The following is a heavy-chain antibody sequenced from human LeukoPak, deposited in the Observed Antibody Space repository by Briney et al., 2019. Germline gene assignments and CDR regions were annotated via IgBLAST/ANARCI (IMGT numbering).Heavy chain of an antibody. Sequence: PGGSLRLSCAASGFTFDDYTMHWVRPAQGKGLEWVSLISRDSGNTYYADSVKGPFTISRDNSTNSLYLQMNRLRAENTALYYCAKDMPSAAGGTDYYGMDVWGKGTTVTVSS. CDR3: AKDMPSAAGGTDYYGMDV. CDR1: GFTFDDYT. J-gene: IGHJ6*04. V-gene: IGHV3-43*01. D-gene: IGHD6-13*01. CDR2: ISRDSGNT.